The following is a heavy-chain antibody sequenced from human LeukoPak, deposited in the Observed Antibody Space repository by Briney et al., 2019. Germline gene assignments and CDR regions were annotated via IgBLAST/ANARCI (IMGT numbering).Heavy chain of an antibody. CDR2: IYSGGST. CDR3: VKESGFMVAPNSAFDI. J-gene: IGHJ3*02. Sequence: GGSLRLSCAASGFTVGSNYMSWVRQAPGKGLEWVSVIYSGGSTYYADSVKGRFTISRDTSKNTLDLQMKSLRAEDTAVYYCVKESGFMVAPNSAFDIWGQGTMVTVSS. D-gene: IGHD4/OR15-4a*01. CDR1: GFTVGSNY. V-gene: IGHV3-66*01.